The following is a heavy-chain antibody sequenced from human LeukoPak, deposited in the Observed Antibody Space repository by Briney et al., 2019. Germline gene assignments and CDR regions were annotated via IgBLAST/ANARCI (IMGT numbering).Heavy chain of an antibody. Sequence: SQTLSLTCAISGDSVSGNSTAYNWIRQSPSRGLEWLGRTYYRSKWYNDYAVSVKSRITINPDTSKNQLSLQLNSVTPEDTAVYSCARGGQGDGYSADEAFDFWGQGKMATVSS. V-gene: IGHV6-1*01. D-gene: IGHD5-24*01. CDR1: GDSVSGNSTA. CDR2: TYYRSKWYN. CDR3: ARGGQGDGYSADEAFDF. J-gene: IGHJ3*01.